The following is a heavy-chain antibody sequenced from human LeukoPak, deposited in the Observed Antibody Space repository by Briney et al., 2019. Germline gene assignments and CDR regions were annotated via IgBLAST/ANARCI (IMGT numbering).Heavy chain of an antibody. Sequence: SETLSLTCTVSGGSISSADYYWSWIRQPPGKGLEWIGYISYSGSTYYNASLKSRVTMSLDTSKNQFSLKLSSVTAADTAVYYCARQIVTTIWGIDPWGQGTLVTVSS. CDR3: ARQIVTTIWGIDP. CDR1: GGSISSADYY. D-gene: IGHD5-12*01. J-gene: IGHJ5*02. CDR2: ISYSGST. V-gene: IGHV4-30-4*08.